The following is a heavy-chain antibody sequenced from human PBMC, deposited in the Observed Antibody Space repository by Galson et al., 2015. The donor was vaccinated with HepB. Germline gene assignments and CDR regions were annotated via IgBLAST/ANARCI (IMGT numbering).Heavy chain of an antibody. D-gene: IGHD1-1*01. V-gene: IGHV1-18*01. CDR1: GNTFTNYG. J-gene: IGHJ3*02. CDR2: ISTYNDDT. CDR3: ATQLGSDAFDI. Sequence: SVKVSCKASGNTFTNYGITWLRQAPGQGLEWMGWISTYNDDTNYAQKLQGRVTMTKDTSTTTAYMELRSLRSDDTAVYYCATQLGSDAFDIWGQGTMVTVSP.